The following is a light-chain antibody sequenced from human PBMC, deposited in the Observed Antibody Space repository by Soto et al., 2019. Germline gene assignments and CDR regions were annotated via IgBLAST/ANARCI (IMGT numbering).Light chain of an antibody. V-gene: IGKV3-20*01. Sequence: EIVSTQSPGTLSLSPGERATLSCRASQSVSSSYLAWYQHKPGQAPRLLIYGASSRATGIPDRFSGSGSGTDFTLTISRLEPEDLAVYYCQQYGSSPHTFGQGTKLEIK. CDR3: QQYGSSPHT. CDR2: GAS. CDR1: QSVSSSY. J-gene: IGKJ2*01.